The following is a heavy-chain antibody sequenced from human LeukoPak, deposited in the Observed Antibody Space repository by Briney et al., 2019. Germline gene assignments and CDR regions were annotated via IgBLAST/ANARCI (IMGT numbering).Heavy chain of an antibody. V-gene: IGHV3-11*04. Sequence: GGSLRLSCATSGFTFSDHYMTWIRQAPRKGLETVSYIYNGGDTIYYADSVRGRFTISRDNAESSLYLQMNSLRAEDTAVYYCARGHWGLDYWGRGTLVTVSS. CDR3: ARGHWGLDY. D-gene: IGHD7-27*01. CDR1: GFTFSDHY. CDR2: IYNGGDTI. J-gene: IGHJ4*02.